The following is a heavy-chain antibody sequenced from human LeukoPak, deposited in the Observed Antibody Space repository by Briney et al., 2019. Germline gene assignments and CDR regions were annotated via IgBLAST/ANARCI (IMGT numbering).Heavy chain of an antibody. CDR1: GGSISSGGYY. Sequence: SETLSLTCTVSGGSISSGGYYWSWIRQHPGKGLEWIGYIYYSGSTYYNPSLKSRVTISVDTSKNQFSLKLSSVTAADTAVYYCARVNVDAAMVTHYYFDYWGQGTLVTVSS. V-gene: IGHV4-31*03. J-gene: IGHJ4*02. CDR2: IYYSGST. D-gene: IGHD5-18*01. CDR3: ARVNVDAAMVTHYYFDY.